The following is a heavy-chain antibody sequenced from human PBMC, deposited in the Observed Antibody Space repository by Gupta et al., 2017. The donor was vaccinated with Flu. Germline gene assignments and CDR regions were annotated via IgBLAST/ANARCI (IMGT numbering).Heavy chain of an antibody. J-gene: IGHJ5*02. CDR2: IDYSGGT. D-gene: IGHD2-2*02. V-gene: IGHV4-59*08. Sequence: QVQLQESGPGLVKPSETLSLTCIVSGGSISDSFWTWVRQPPGKGLEWIGCIDYSGGTNYNPSLKSRVTISIDASKTQFSLTLSSVTAADTAMYFCARSPNQLLYLDTWFDPWGQGTLVTVSS. CDR1: GGSISDSF. CDR3: ARSPNQLLYLDTWFDP.